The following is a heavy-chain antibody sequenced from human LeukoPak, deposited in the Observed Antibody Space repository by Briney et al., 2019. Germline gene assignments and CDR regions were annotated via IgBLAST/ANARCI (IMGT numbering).Heavy chain of an antibody. Sequence: GGSLRLSCAASGFTFSSYAMSWVRQAPGKGLEWVSAISGSGGSTYYADSVKGRFTISRDNSKNTLYLQMNSLRAEDTAVYFCAMIEQVVSKVEGGYWGQGTLVTVSS. V-gene: IGHV3-23*01. CDR2: ISGSGGST. CDR3: AMIEQVVSKVEGGY. J-gene: IGHJ4*02. CDR1: GFTFSSYA. D-gene: IGHD6-6*01.